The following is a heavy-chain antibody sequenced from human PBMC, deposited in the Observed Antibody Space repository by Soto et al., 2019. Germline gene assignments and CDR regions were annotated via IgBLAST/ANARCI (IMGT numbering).Heavy chain of an antibody. CDR2: ISSSGSTI. CDR3: ARYYGSGAPYFDY. V-gene: IGHV3-48*03. CDR1: GFTFSSYE. Sequence: GGSLRLSCAASGFTFSSYEMSWVRQAPGKGLEWVSYISSSGSTIYYADSVKGRFTISRDNAKNSLYLQMNSLRAEDTAVYYCARYYGSGAPYFDYWGQGTLVTVSS. J-gene: IGHJ4*02. D-gene: IGHD3-10*01.